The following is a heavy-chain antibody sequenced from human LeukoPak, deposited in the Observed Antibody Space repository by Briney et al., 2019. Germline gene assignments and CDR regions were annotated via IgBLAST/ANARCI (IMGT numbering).Heavy chain of an antibody. Sequence: SETLSLTCTVSGGSISNYYWSWIRQPPGKGLEWIGEINHSGSTNYNPSLKSRVTISVDTSKNQFSLKLSSVTAADTAVYYCARGVGTWFDPWGQGTLVTVSS. J-gene: IGHJ5*02. V-gene: IGHV4-34*01. CDR2: INHSGST. D-gene: IGHD7-27*01. CDR1: GGSISNYY. CDR3: ARGVGTWFDP.